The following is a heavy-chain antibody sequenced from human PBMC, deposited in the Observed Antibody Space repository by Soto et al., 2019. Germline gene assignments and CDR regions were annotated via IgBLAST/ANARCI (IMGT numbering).Heavy chain of an antibody. V-gene: IGHV1-8*01. CDR2: MNPNSGNT. CDR1: GYTFTSYD. J-gene: IGHJ5*02. D-gene: IGHD3-3*01. Sequence: ASVKVSCKASGYTFTSYDINWVRQATGQGLEWMGWMNPNSGNTGYAQKFQGRVTMTRNTSISTAYMEPSSLRSEDTAVYYCARGFNTIFGVVRPHSGFDPWGQGTLGTVSS. CDR3: ARGFNTIFGVVRPHSGFDP.